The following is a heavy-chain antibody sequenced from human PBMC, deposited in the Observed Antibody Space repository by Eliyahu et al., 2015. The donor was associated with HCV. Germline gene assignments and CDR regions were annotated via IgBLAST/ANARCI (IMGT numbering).Heavy chain of an antibody. J-gene: IGHJ4*02. Sequence: QVQLQESGPGLVKPSETLSLTCTVSGXPISSYYWSWIRQPPGKGLEWIGYIYYSGSTNYNPSLKSRVTISVDTSKNQFSLKLSSVTAADTAVYYCAGAAMVVADYFDYWGQGTLVTVSS. CDR3: AGAAMVVADYFDY. D-gene: IGHD2-15*01. V-gene: IGHV4-59*01. CDR2: IYYSGST. CDR1: GXPISSYY.